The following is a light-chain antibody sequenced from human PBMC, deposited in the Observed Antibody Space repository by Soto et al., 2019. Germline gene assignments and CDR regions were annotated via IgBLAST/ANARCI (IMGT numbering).Light chain of an antibody. J-gene: IGLJ3*02. V-gene: IGLV6-57*03. Sequence: NFMLTQPHSVSESPGKTVTVSCTRSSGSIASNYVQWYQQRPGSAPTTVLYEDNQRPSGVPDRFSGSIDTSSNSASLTISGLKTEDEADYYCQSYDSSTHQGVFGGGTKLTVL. CDR3: QSYDSSTHQGV. CDR1: SGSIASNY. CDR2: EDN.